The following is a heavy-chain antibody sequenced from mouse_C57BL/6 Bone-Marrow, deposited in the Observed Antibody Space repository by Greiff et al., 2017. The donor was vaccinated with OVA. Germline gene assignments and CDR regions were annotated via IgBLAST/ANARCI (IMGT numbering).Heavy chain of an antibody. V-gene: IGHV1-18*01. D-gene: IGHD1-1*01. Sequence: EVKLMESGPELVKPGASVKIPCKASGYTFTDYNMDWVKQSHGKSLEWIGDINPNNGGTIYNQKFKGKATLTVDKSSSTAYMELRSLTSEDTAVYYCARRSPYYYGSSPFAYWGQGTLVTVSA. CDR1: GYTFTDYN. J-gene: IGHJ3*01. CDR2: INPNNGGT. CDR3: ARRSPYYYGSSPFAY.